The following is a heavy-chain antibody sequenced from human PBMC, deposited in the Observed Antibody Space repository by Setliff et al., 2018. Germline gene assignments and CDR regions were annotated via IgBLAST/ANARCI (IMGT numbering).Heavy chain of an antibody. CDR3: ARDRGGGLYEY. J-gene: IGHJ4*02. CDR1: GFTFSNAW. CDR2: IKSKSDGGTP. D-gene: IGHD3-16*01. V-gene: IGHV3-15*01. Sequence: PGGSLRLSCAASGFTFSNAWMNWVRQAPGKGLEWVGRIKSKSDGGTPDYAAPVKVRFTISRDDSKNTLSLHMNSLKSEDTAVYYCARDRGGGLYEYWGRGTLVTVSS.